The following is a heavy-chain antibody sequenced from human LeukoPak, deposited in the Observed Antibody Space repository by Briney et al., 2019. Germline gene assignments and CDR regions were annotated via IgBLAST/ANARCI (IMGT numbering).Heavy chain of an antibody. Sequence: ASVKVSCKASGYTFTGYYMHWVRQAPGQGLEWMGWINPNSGGTNYAQKFQGRVTMTRGTSISTAYMELSRLRSDDTAVYYCARDGGYYYGSGSYSNWGQGTLVTVSS. V-gene: IGHV1-2*02. CDR3: ARDGGYYYGSGSYSN. CDR1: GYTFTGYY. J-gene: IGHJ4*02. D-gene: IGHD3-10*01. CDR2: INPNSGGT.